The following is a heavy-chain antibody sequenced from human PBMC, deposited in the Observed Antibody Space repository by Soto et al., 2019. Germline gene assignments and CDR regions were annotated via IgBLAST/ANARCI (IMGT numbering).Heavy chain of an antibody. J-gene: IGHJ5*02. CDR1: GFSLSTSGLG. V-gene: IGHV2-5*02. D-gene: IGHD2-8*01. Sequence: QITLKESGPTLVKPTQTLTLTCTFSGFSLSTSGLGVGWIRQPPGKALEWLALIYWDDDKRYSPSLKSRLTITKDPSKNQVVLTMTNMNPVDTATYYCARSPCCTTSNWFDPWGQGTLVTVSS. CDR3: ARSPCCTTSNWFDP. CDR2: IYWDDDK.